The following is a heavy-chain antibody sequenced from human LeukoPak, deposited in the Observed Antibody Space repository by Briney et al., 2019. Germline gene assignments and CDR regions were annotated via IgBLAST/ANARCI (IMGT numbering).Heavy chain of an antibody. CDR1: GFTSSSYS. CDR3: ARSPFLRSKGWFDP. V-gene: IGHV3-21*01. J-gene: IGHJ5*02. Sequence: MTGRSLRLSCAASGFTSSSYSMNWVRQAPGKGLEWVSSISSSSSYIYYADSVKGRFTISRDNAKNSLYLQMNSLRAEDTAVYYCARSPFLRSKGWFDPWVQGTLVTVSS. CDR2: ISSSSSYI.